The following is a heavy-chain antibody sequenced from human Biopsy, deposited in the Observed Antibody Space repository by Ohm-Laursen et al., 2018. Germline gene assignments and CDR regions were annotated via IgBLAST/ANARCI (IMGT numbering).Heavy chain of an antibody. CDR1: GGTFSNYG. J-gene: IGHJ1*01. D-gene: IGHD3-9*01. Sequence: GSSVKVSCKAPGGTFSNYGVNWVRQAPGQGLEWLGGNIPILGTGNYAQKFQGRVTITADESTSTAYMELSSLRSDDTAVYYCATKLTGYFHHWGQGTLVIVSS. CDR3: ATKLTGYFHH. CDR2: NIPILGTG. V-gene: IGHV1-69*01.